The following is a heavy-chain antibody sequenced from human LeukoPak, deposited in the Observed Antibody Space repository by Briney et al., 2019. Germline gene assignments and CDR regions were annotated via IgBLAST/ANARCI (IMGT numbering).Heavy chain of an antibody. CDR3: AARSPYYDSSGYYYGY. D-gene: IGHD3-22*01. V-gene: IGHV4-34*01. J-gene: IGHJ4*02. CDR2: INHSGST. Sequence: PSETLSLTCAVYGESFSGYYWSWIRQPPGKGLEWIGEINHSGSTNYNPSLKSRVTISVDTSKNQFSLKLSSVTAADTAVYYCAARSPYYDSSGYYYGYWGQGTLVTVSS. CDR1: GESFSGYY.